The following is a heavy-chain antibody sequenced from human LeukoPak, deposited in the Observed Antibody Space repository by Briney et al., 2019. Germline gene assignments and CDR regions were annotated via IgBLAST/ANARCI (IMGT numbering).Heavy chain of an antibody. CDR1: GGSISSGDYY. Sequence: SQTLSLTCTVSGGSISSGDYYWSWIRQPPGKGLEWIGYIYYSGSTYYNPSLKSRVTISVDTSKNQFSLKLSSVTAADTAVYYCARDSPKFFFGFDWPNWGQGTLVTVSS. V-gene: IGHV4-30-4*08. J-gene: IGHJ4*02. D-gene: IGHD3-9*01. CDR3: ARDSPKFFFGFDWPN. CDR2: IYYSGST.